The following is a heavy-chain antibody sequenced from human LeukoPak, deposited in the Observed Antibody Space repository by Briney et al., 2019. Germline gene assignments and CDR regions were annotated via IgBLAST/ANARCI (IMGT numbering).Heavy chain of an antibody. CDR3: TKGLYAGGPDY. CDR2: IWFDGSNK. D-gene: IGHD5/OR15-5a*01. J-gene: IGHJ4*02. Sequence: GGSLRLSCAASGFTFSSYGLHWVRQAPGKGLEWVAFIWFDGSNKYYADSVKGRFAISRDNSKNTLYLQMNSLRAEDTAIYFCTKGLYAGGPDYWGLGTLVTVSS. V-gene: IGHV3-30*02. CDR1: GFTFSSYG.